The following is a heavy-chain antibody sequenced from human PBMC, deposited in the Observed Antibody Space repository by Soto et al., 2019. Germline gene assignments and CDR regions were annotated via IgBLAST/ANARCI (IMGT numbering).Heavy chain of an antibody. CDR1: AYSFSTYA. Sequence: QVQLVQSGAAVKKPGASVKVSCKASAYSFSTYAISWVRQAPGQGLEWLGRISPYNGNTNYAQILQGRVTLTTDTSTSTAFMGLRSLRSDDTAVYYCARTIAVAGIGYYFDYWGQGTLVTVSS. D-gene: IGHD6-19*01. CDR2: ISPYNGNT. CDR3: ARTIAVAGIGYYFDY. V-gene: IGHV1-18*04. J-gene: IGHJ4*02.